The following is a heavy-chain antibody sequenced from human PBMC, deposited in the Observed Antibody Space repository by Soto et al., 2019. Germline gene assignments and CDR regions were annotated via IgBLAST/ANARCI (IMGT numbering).Heavy chain of an antibody. CDR1: GFPFSSYT. CDR2: ISFDGSNT. V-gene: IGHV3-30-3*01. D-gene: IGHD3-10*02. CDR3: ARDHGMFLSYYYYGMDV. Sequence: QEHLVESGGGVVQPGGSLTLSCTASGFPFSSYTMHWLRRAPGKGLEWVGIISFDGSNTHYAESVKGRFNISRDDSKNTVFLQMNNLRGEDSAVYYCARDHGMFLSYYYYGMDVWGQGTTVSVSS. J-gene: IGHJ6*02.